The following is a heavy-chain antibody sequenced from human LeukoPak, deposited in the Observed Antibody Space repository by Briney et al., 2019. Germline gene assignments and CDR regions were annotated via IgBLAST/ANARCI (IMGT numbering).Heavy chain of an antibody. Sequence: GGSLRLSCAPSGFTFSSYWMHWVRQAPGKGLVWVARINSDGSNINYADSVKGRFTISRDNAKNTLYLQMDSLRAEDTAVYYCAIAGYYRFDYWGQGTLVTVSS. J-gene: IGHJ4*02. V-gene: IGHV3-74*01. CDR2: INSDGSNI. D-gene: IGHD1-26*01. CDR1: GFTFSSYW. CDR3: AIAGYYRFDY.